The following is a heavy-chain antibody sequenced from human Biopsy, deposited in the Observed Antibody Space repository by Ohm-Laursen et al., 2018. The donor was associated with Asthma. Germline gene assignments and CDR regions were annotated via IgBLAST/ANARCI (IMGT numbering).Heavy chain of an antibody. CDR3: ARDLAGHCTSVSCYGFDS. J-gene: IGHJ5*01. V-gene: IGHV4-31*02. Sequence: PSETLSLTCSVSGGSISSGAYFWSWARQHPGKGLEWIGYINYSGTTYYNPSLKSRVTIAVETSKNQFSLTLTSVTAADTALYYCARDLAGHCTSVSCYGFDSWGQGAQVTVSS. D-gene: IGHD2-2*01. CDR2: INYSGTT. CDR1: GGSISSGAYF.